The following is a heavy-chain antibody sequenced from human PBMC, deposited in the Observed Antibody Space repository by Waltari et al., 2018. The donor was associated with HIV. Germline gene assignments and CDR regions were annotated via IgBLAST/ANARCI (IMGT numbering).Heavy chain of an antibody. V-gene: IGHV4-39*01. Sequence: QLQLQESGPGLVTPSETLSLTCAVSGGSISSSSYYWGWIRQPPGKGLEWIGSIYYSGSTYYNPSLKSRVTISVDTSKNQFSLKLSSVTAADTAVYYCARHVRSSIWFDYWGQGTLVTVSS. CDR2: IYYSGST. D-gene: IGHD3-10*02. CDR1: GGSISSSSYY. J-gene: IGHJ5*01. CDR3: ARHVRSSIWFDY.